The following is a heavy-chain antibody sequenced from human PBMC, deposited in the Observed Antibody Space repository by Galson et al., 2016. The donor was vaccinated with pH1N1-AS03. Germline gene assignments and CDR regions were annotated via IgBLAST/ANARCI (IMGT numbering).Heavy chain of an antibody. Sequence: TLSLTCTVSGASLSGYYWSWIRQPPGKGLEWIGYIHYSGSTNYNPSLRSRVTISVDASMNQFSLKVNSVTPADTAVYYCARYSSSADYFDYWGQGTLVTVSS. V-gene: IGHV4-59*01. D-gene: IGHD3-22*01. CDR1: GASLSGYY. J-gene: IGHJ4*02. CDR2: IHYSGST. CDR3: ARYSSSADYFDY.